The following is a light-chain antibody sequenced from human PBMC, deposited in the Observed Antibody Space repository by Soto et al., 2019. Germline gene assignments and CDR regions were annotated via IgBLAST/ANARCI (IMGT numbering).Light chain of an antibody. CDR1: QSVSSSY. CDR3: QQHGGAPIT. CDR2: DAS. Sequence: EIGLTKSPGTLSLSPWERATLSCRASQSVSSSYLAWYQQKPGQAPRPLIYDASNRATGIPARFSGSGSGTDFPLTISRLEPVDVAGYYCQQHGGAPITFGQGTRLEIK. V-gene: IGKV3-20*01. J-gene: IGKJ5*01.